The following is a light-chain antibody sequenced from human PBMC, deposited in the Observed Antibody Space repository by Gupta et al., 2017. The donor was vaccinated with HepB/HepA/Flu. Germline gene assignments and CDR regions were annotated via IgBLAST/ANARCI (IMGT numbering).Light chain of an antibody. V-gene: IGLV1-47*01. CDR3: AAWDDSGSGRV. CDR2: KTN. CDR1: SSNIGTNY. J-gene: IGLJ3*02. Sequence: QSVLTQPPSASGTPGQRVTISCSGSSSNIGTNYVYWYKQLPGTAPQLLIYKTNQRPSWVPDRFSGSKSATSASLAISGLRSEDEVDYYCAAWDDSGSGRVFGGGTKLTV.